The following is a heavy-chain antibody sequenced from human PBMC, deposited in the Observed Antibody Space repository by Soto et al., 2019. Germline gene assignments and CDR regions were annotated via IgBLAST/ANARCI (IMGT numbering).Heavy chain of an antibody. J-gene: IGHJ6*02. CDR2: SNHSGLT. Sequence: SATLSRTCAVYGGSFSGYYLSGIRQPPGKGLEWIGESNHSGLTDYNPSLKSRATISVDTSKNRFSLKLSSVTAPDTAVYYCARHQRGFVHNYGVHRLSYGMDVWGQGTTVTVSS. D-gene: IGHD4-17*01. CDR1: GGSFSGYY. CDR3: ARHQRGFVHNYGVHRLSYGMDV. V-gene: IGHV4-34*01.